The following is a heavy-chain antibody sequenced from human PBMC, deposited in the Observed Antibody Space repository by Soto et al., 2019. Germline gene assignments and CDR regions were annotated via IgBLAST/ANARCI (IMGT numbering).Heavy chain of an antibody. D-gene: IGHD3-16*01. CDR3: ARDSPSQHPNQRWGGGYMFV. J-gene: IGHJ6*03. CDR1: GGSISNGGYY. V-gene: IGHV4-31*11. Sequence: QLQLQESGPGLVKPSQTLSLTCAVSGGSISNGGYYWSWIRQHPGKGLEWIGSIYFSGSTYYNPSLKRRVTISVATPKSQFSLKLNSVTAADTAVYYCARDSPSQHPNQRWGGGYMFVWGKGTTVTVSS. CDR2: IYFSGST.